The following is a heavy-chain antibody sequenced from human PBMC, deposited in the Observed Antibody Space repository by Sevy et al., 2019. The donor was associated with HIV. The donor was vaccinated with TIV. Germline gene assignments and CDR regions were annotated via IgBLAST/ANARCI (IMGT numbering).Heavy chain of an antibody. D-gene: IGHD3-3*01. V-gene: IGHV4-31*03. Sequence: SETLSLTCTVSGGSISSGGYYWSWIRQHPGKGLEWIGYIYYSGSTYYNPSLKSRVTISVDTSKNQFSLKLSSVTAADTAGYYCARCGPYDFWSGYFSYYGMDVWGQGTTVTVSS. J-gene: IGHJ6*02. CDR3: ARCGPYDFWSGYFSYYGMDV. CDR1: GGSISSGGYY. CDR2: IYYSGST.